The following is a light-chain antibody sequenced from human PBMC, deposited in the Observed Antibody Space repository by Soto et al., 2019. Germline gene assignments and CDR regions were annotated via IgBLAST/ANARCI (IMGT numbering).Light chain of an antibody. CDR2: NNN. V-gene: IGLV1-44*01. CDR3: AAWDDDLNGLV. J-gene: IGLJ3*02. Sequence: VLTQPPSASGTPGQGITISCSGRTSNIGSNIVSWYHHLPGAAPKLLIYNNNQRPSGVPDRFFASKSGTSASLAISGLQPEDESHYYCAAWDDDLNGLVFGGGTKVTVL. CDR1: TSNIGSNI.